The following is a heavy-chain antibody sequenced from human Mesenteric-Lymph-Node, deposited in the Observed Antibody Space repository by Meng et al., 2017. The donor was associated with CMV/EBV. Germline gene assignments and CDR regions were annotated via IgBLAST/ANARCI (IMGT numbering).Heavy chain of an antibody. CDR3: AHRDFWTDFDY. CDR1: GFPLRTSGEG. CDR2: IYWNDDK. V-gene: IGHV2-5*01. D-gene: IGHD3/OR15-3a*01. J-gene: IGHJ4*02. Sequence: SISGFPLRTSGEGVGWIRQPPGKALEWLANIYWNDDKRHSPSMERRLTITKDTSENQVVLTMTNMDPADTATYYCAHRDFWTDFDYWGQGALVTVSS.